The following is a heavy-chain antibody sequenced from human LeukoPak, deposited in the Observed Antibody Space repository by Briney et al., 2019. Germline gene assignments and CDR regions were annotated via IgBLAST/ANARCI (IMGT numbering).Heavy chain of an antibody. CDR1: GFTFSSYA. CDR3: ANRVAQHDS. J-gene: IGHJ5*02. D-gene: IGHD3-3*01. Sequence: GGSLRLSCAASGFTFSSYAMSWVRQAPGKGLEWVSGIPSSGRNADSVKGRFTISRDNSKNTLYLQMNSLTAEDTGIYYCANRVAQHDSWGQGTLVTVSS. V-gene: IGHV3-23*01. CDR2: IPSSGR.